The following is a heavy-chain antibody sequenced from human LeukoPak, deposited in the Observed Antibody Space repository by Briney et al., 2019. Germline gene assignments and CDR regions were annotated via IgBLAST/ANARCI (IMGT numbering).Heavy chain of an antibody. J-gene: IGHJ4*02. CDR1: GFSSRNYY. CDR3: TRVIVAVPGHFDYFDF. D-gene: IGHD6-19*01. V-gene: IGHV3-7*01. CDR2: INEDGSTK. Sequence: LPAGSLTLSCEASGFSSRNYYMRWIRQAPGKGLEWVANINEDGSTKWHLGSVRGRFTVSRDNARNSLYLQMNSLRVEDSAVYYCTRVIVAVPGHFDYFDFWGQGALVTVSP.